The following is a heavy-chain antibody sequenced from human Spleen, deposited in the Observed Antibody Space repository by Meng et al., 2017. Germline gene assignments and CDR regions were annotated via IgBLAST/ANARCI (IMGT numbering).Heavy chain of an antibody. J-gene: IGHJ3*02. D-gene: IGHD2-21*02. CDR1: GYTFDNYG. V-gene: IGHV1-18*01. CDR3: AVSGLGDSDI. Sequence: ASVKVSCKASGYTFDNYGISWVRQAPGQGLEWMGRINCNNGDTNYAQSLQDRVTMTSDTPTNTVYMELRSLRSDDTAVYYCAVSGLGDSDIWGQGTMVTVSS. CDR2: INCNNGDT.